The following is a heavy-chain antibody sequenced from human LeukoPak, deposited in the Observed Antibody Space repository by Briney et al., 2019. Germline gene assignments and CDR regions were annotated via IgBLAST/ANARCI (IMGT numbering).Heavy chain of an antibody. CDR3: ANLNWFDP. CDR2: IRYDGSNK. CDR1: GFTVSSNY. J-gene: IGHJ5*02. Sequence: GGSLRLSCAASGFTVSSNYIAWVRQAPGKGLEWVAFIRYDGSNKYYADSVKGRFTISRDNSKNTLYLQMNSLRAEDTAVYYCANLNWFDPWGQGTLVTVSS. V-gene: IGHV3-30*02.